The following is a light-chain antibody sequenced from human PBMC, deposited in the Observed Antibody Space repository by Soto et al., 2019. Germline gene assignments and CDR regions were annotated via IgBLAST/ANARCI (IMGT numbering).Light chain of an antibody. J-gene: IGKJ1*01. Sequence: EIVLTQSPGTLSVSPGERVTLFCRASQSVGSSSLAWYQQKPGQPPKVLIYGASNRADGIPHRFSGSGSGTDFTLTISRLEPEDFAVYYCQQYGNSPRTFGQGTQVEIK. CDR2: GAS. V-gene: IGKV3-20*01. CDR1: QSVGSSS. CDR3: QQYGNSPRT.